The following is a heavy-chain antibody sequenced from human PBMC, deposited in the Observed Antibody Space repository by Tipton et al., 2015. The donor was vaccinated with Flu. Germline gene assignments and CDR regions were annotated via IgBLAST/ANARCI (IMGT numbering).Heavy chain of an antibody. CDR2: IYYSRST. CDR3: ARSITRDAFDI. D-gene: IGHD2-2*01. Sequence: LRLSCTVSGGSISSGDYYWSWIRQPPGKGLEWIGYIYYSRSTYYNPSLKSRVTISVDTSKNQFSLKLSSVTAADTAVYYCARSITRDAFDIWGQGTMVTVSS. V-gene: IGHV4-30-4*01. J-gene: IGHJ3*02. CDR1: GGSISSGDYY.